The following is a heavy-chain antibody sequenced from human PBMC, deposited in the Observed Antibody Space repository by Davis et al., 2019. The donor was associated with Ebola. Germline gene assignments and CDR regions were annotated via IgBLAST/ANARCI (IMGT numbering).Heavy chain of an antibody. V-gene: IGHV3-30*18. CDR3: AKDQNYYDSSGYYWAVGNWFDP. CDR2: ISYDGSNK. J-gene: IGHJ5*02. D-gene: IGHD3-22*01. Sequence: GGSLRLSCAASGFTFSSYGMHWVRQAPGKGLEWVAVISYDGSNKYYADSVKGRFTISRDNSKNTLYLQMNSLRAEDTAVYYCAKDQNYYDSSGYYWAVGNWFDPWGQGTLVAVSS. CDR1: GFTFSSYG.